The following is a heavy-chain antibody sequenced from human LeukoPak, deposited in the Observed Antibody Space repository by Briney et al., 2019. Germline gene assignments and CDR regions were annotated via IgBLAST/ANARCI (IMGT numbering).Heavy chain of an antibody. CDR1: GFXFSNYW. Sequence: PGGSLRLSCAASGFXFSNYWIHWVRQTPGKGLVWVSRILSDGSSTNYADFVKGRFTVSRDNAQNTLYLQMNSLRAEDTAVYYCVRGYCSATSCYFSSSYSRFDPWGQGTLVTVSS. CDR3: VRGYCSATSCYFSSSYSRFDP. D-gene: IGHD2-2*01. V-gene: IGHV3-74*01. J-gene: IGHJ5*02. CDR2: ILSDGSST.